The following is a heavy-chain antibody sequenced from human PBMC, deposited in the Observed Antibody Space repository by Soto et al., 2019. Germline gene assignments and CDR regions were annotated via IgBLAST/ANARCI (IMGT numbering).Heavy chain of an antibody. D-gene: IGHD1-26*01. CDR3: ARAIKRWEVHYYFDY. J-gene: IGHJ4*02. CDR2: IVVISNTV. Sequence: QVVLLQSGSEVKEPGSSVRVSCQISGSTFNNFAFSWVRQAPGHGPEWMGGIVVISNTVDYSQRFQDRVTITADTSTNTLYMELGSLTFEDMAVYYCARAIKRWEVHYYFDYWGQGTLVTVSS. V-gene: IGHV1-69*06. CDR1: GSTFNNFA.